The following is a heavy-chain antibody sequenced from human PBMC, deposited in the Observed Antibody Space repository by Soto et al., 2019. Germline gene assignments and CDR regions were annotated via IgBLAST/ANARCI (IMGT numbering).Heavy chain of an antibody. CDR2: FYYSGIT. D-gene: IGHD2-2*01. J-gene: IGHJ6*02. CDR1: GVSISSGTYS. Sequence: SETLSLTCTVSGVSISSGTYSWGWIRQPPGKGLEWIGTFYYSGITYYNPSLNSRVTVSVDTSKNQFSLKVTSVTAADTAVYYCARLHGYCISSSCHGHYAMDVWGQGTTVTVSS. CDR3: ARLHGYCISSSCHGHYAMDV. V-gene: IGHV4-39*01.